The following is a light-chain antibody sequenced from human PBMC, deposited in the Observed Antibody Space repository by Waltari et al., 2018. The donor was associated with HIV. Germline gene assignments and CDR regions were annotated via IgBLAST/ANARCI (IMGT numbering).Light chain of an antibody. CDR2: KDN. CDR3: QSSDSSGAYWV. Sequence: SFELTQQPSVSVSPGQTARITCPGDTLQKKYVFWYQQRPGQAPVLVIYKDNERPSGIPERFSGSTSGTTVALTISGVQAEDEADYYCQSSDSSGAYWVFGGGTKVTVL. J-gene: IGLJ3*02. CDR1: TLQKKY. V-gene: IGLV3-25*03.